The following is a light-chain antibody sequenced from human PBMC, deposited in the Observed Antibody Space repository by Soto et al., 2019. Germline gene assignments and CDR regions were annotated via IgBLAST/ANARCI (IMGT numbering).Light chain of an antibody. CDR2: DTT. CDR1: TGAVTNGHY. Sequence: QAVVTQEPSLPLSPGVTVTLTCGSSTGAVTNGHYPYWFQQKPGQAPRTLIYDTTNRHSWTPARFSGSLLGGKAALTLSGAQPEDEAEYYCLLSYNGPYVFGTGTKGTVL. CDR3: LLSYNGPYV. V-gene: IGLV7-46*01. J-gene: IGLJ1*01.